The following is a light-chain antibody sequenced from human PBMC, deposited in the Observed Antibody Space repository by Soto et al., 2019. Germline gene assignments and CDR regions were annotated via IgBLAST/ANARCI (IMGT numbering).Light chain of an antibody. Sequence: QAALSQPASVSGSPGQSITISCTGTSSDVGGFEYVSWYQHLPGKAPKLIIYDVTNRLSGVSNRFSGSKSGNTASLTISGIQAEDEGDYYCGSITRTSTSVFVTGTKVTVL. CDR2: DVT. CDR1: SSDVGGFEY. V-gene: IGLV2-14*01. J-gene: IGLJ1*01. CDR3: GSITRTSTSV.